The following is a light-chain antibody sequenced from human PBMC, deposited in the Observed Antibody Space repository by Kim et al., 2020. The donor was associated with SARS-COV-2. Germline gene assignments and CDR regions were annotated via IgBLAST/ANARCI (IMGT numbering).Light chain of an antibody. Sequence: SYELTKPPSVSVAPGKTARITCGGNNIGSKSVHWYQQKPGQAPVLVIYYDSDRPSGIPERFSGSNSGNTATLTISRVEAGDEADYYCQVWDSSSDHRVFGGGTQLTLL. CDR2: YDS. CDR1: NIGSKS. J-gene: IGLJ3*02. CDR3: QVWDSSSDHRV. V-gene: IGLV3-21*04.